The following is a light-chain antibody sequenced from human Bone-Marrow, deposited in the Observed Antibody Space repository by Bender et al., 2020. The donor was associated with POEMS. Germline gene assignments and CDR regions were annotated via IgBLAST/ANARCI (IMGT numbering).Light chain of an antibody. CDR2: YDD. J-gene: IGLJ2*01. Sequence: QSVVTPPPSLSEAPRQRVTIPCSGSSSNIGNHGVNWYQQLPGKAPKLLIYYDDLLTPGVSDRFSASKSGTSASLAISELQSEDEALYYCCAWGDSLSGLVFGGGTKLTVL. CDR1: SSNIGNHG. CDR3: CAWGDSLSGLV. V-gene: IGLV1-36*01.